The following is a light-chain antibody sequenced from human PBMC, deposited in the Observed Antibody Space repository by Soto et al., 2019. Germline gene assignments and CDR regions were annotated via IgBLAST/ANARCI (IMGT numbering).Light chain of an antibody. V-gene: IGLV1-40*01. CDR3: QSFDSDLSAFV. CDR1: SSNIGAGYD. CDR2: GNN. Sequence: QSVLTQAPSISGAPGQRVTISCTGSSSNIGAGYDVHWFQQFPGTAPRLLIHGNNNRPSGVPDRFSGSESGTSASLAIAGLXAGDEAIYYCQSFDSDLSAFVFGTGTKVT. J-gene: IGLJ1*01.